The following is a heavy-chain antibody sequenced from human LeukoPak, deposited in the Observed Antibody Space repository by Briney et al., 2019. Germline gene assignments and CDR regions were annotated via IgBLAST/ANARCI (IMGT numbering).Heavy chain of an antibody. D-gene: IGHD6-13*01. CDR2: INPNSGGT. Sequence: ASVKVSCKASEYTFTGYYMHWVRQAPGQGLEWMGWINPNSGGTNYAQKFQGRVTMTRDTSISTAYMELSRLRSDDTAVYHCARGPRSYSSSWYNWFDPWGQGTLVTVSS. V-gene: IGHV1-2*02. J-gene: IGHJ5*02. CDR1: EYTFTGYY. CDR3: ARGPRSYSSSWYNWFDP.